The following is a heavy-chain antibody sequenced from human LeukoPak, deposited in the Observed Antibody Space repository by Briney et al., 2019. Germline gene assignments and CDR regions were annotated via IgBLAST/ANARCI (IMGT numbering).Heavy chain of an antibody. Sequence: GGSLTLSCPVCGLTLSNYGMSCVRQAAGKGLEWVAGISDRGGSTIYADFVEGRFTISRGKSKKTLFLSMDSLRIEGPAVYFCAERRVLMRVILLGFLKQAYSFASGGQEALGPVS. CDR1: GLTLSNYG. CDR2: ISDRGGST. D-gene: IGHD2-8*01. V-gene: IGHV3-23*01. CDR3: AERRVLMRVILLGFLKQAYSFAS. J-gene: IGHJ4*02.